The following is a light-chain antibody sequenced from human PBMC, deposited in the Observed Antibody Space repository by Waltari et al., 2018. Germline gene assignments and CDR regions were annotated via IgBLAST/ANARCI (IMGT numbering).Light chain of an antibody. V-gene: IGLV3-25*03. CDR1: ALPKQY. CDR3: QSADSSGTYVV. J-gene: IGLJ2*01. CDR2: QDT. Sequence: SYELTQPPSVSVSPGQTARITCSGDALPKQYAYWYQQKPGKAPVLVIYQDTKWPSGIPERFSGSSSGTTVTLTISGVQAEDEADYYCQSADSSGTYVVFGGGTKLTVL.